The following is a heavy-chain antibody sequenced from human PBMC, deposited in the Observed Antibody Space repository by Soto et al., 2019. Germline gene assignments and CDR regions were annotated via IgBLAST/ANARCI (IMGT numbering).Heavy chain of an antibody. D-gene: IGHD3-10*01. J-gene: IGHJ4*02. CDR2: IYNDGTYS. CDR1: GFIFKIYW. V-gene: IGHV3-74*01. Sequence: GGSLRLSCAASGFIFKIYWMHWGRQSPGKGLVWISRIYNDGTYSDYADSVRGRFTISRDNVNDTLYLQMNNLRAEDSGLYYCTRGPRPISTGTGAYWGQGTQVTVSS. CDR3: TRGPRPISTGTGAY.